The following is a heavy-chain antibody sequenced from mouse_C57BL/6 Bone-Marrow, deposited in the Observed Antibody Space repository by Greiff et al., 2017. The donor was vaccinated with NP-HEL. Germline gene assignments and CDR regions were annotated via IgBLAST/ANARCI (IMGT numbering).Heavy chain of an antibody. D-gene: IGHD4-1*01. CDR3: ATNWEPWVHWYFDV. CDR2: ISSGSSTI. J-gene: IGHJ1*03. Sequence: EVKLMESGGGLVKPGGSLKLSCAASGFTFSDYGMHWVRQAPEKGLEWVAYISSGSSTIYYADTVKGRFTISRDNAKNTLFLQMTSLRSEDTAMYYCATNWEPWVHWYFDVWGTGTTVTVSS. CDR1: GFTFSDYG. V-gene: IGHV5-17*01.